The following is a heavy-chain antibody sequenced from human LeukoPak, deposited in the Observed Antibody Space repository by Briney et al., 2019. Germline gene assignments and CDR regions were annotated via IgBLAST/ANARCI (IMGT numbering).Heavy chain of an antibody. J-gene: IGHJ4*02. V-gene: IGHV3-11*04. CDR1: GFTFSDPY. D-gene: IGHD5-18*01. CDR3: ARTARHLDY. Sequence: GGSLRLSREASGFTFSDPYMSWIRQAPGKGLECLSYISGSGTDINYADSVRGRFTISRDNAKNLLYLQMNDLRVEDTAVYYCARTARHLDYWGQGTLVTVSS. CDR2: ISGSGTDI.